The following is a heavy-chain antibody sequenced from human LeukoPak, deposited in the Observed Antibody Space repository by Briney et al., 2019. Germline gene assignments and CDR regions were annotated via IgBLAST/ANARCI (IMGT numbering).Heavy chain of an antibody. V-gene: IGHV4-34*01. Sequence: SETLSLTCAVYGGSFSGYYWSRIRQPPGKGLEWIGEINHSGSTNYNPSLKSRVTISVDTSKNQFSLKLSSVTAADTAVYYCARVMYYYGSGSYRGYFDYWGQGTLVTVSS. CDR3: ARVMYYYGSGSYRGYFDY. J-gene: IGHJ4*02. CDR2: INHSGST. CDR1: GGSFSGYY. D-gene: IGHD3-10*01.